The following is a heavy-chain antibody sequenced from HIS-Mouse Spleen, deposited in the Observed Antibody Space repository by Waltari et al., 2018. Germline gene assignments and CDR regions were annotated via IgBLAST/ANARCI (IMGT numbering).Heavy chain of an antibody. D-gene: IGHD6-13*01. CDR1: GYTFTGYY. CDR2: INPNSGGT. V-gene: IGHV1-2*02. J-gene: IGHJ5*02. Sequence: QVQLEQSGAEVKKPGASVKVSCKASGYTFTGYYMHWVRQAPGQGLEWMGWINPNSGGTSHAQKFQGRVTMTRDTSISTAYMELSRLRSDDTAVYYCARERAAAADNWFDPWGQGTLVTVSS. CDR3: ARERAAAADNWFDP.